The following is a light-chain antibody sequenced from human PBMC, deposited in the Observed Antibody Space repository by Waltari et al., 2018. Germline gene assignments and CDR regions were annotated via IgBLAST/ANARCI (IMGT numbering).Light chain of an antibody. CDR3: QQSYVTPST. V-gene: IGKV1-39*01. CDR1: QSVHSF. CDR2: TTS. Sequence: IQMTKSPPSLSASVGDRVTITCRASQSVHSFLNWYQQKPGKAPKLLIYTTSTLQSGVPSRFTGSGSGTDFTLTINSLQPEDFATYYCQQSYVTPSTFGGGTKVDIK. J-gene: IGKJ4*01.